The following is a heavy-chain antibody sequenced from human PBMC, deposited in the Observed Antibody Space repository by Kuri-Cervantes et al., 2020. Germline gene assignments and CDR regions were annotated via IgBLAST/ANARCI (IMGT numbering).Heavy chain of an antibody. Sequence: SETLSLTCAVYGGSFSGYYWSWIRQPPGKGLEWIGEINHSGSTNSGSTKYNPSLKSRVTISSDTSKSQFSLKLSSVTAADTAVFYCARGLPGVNLRSYYDSWGQGTLVTVSS. CDR2: INHSGSTNSGST. CDR3: ARGLPGVNLRSYYDS. D-gene: IGHD2-8*01. V-gene: IGHV4-34*01. J-gene: IGHJ4*02. CDR1: GGSFSGYY.